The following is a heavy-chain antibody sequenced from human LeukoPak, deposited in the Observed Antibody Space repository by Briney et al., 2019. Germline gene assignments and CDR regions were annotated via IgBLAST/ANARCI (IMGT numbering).Heavy chain of an antibody. Sequence: GASVKVSCKASGGTFSSYAISWVRQAPGQGLEWMGGIIPIFGTANYAQKFQGRVTITTDESTSTAYMELSSLRSEDTAVYYCARDTVGQQLTKGYYYYMDVGGKGTTVTVSS. J-gene: IGHJ6*03. V-gene: IGHV1-69*05. CDR2: IIPIFGTA. CDR3: ARDTVGQQLTKGYYYYMDV. CDR1: GGTFSSYA. D-gene: IGHD6-13*01.